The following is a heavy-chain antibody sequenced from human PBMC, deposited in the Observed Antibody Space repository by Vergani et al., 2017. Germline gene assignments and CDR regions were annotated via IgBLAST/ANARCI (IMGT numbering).Heavy chain of an antibody. V-gene: IGHV4-59*01. CDR1: GGSISSYY. CDR2: IYYSGST. Sequence: QVQLQESGPGLVKPSETLSLTCTVSGGSISSYYWSWIRQPPGKGLEWIGYIYYSGSTNYNPSLKSRVTISVDTSKNQFSLKLSSVTAADTAVYYCASGRIAAAGTEFDYWGQGTLVTVSS. J-gene: IGHJ4*02. CDR3: ASGRIAAAGTEFDY. D-gene: IGHD6-13*01.